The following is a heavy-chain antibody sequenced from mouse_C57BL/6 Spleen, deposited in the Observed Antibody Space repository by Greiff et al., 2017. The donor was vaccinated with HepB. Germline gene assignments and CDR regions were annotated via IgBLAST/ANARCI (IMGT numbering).Heavy chain of an antibody. CDR2: ISSGSSTI. Sequence: VQLKESGGGLVKPGGSLKLSCAASGFTFSDYGMHWVRQAPEKGLEWVAYISSGSSTIYYADTVKGRFTISRDNAKNTLFLQMTSLRSEDTAMYYCAKGGDAWFAYWGQGTLVTVSA. J-gene: IGHJ3*01. V-gene: IGHV5-17*01. D-gene: IGHD3-3*01. CDR3: AKGGDAWFAY. CDR1: GFTFSDYG.